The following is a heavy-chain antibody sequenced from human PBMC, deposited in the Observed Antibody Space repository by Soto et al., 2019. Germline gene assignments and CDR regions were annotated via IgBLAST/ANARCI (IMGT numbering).Heavy chain of an antibody. V-gene: IGHV4-31*03. CDR3: ARSVSP. Sequence: QVQLQESGPGLVKSSQTLSLTSTVSAGSISSGGYYWTWIRQHPGKGLEWIGNIYEIGSTYYYPSLKRRVTISVDTSQTQFSLKLSSVTAADTAVYYCARSVSPWGQGTLVTVSS. CDR1: AGSISSGGYY. J-gene: IGHJ5*02. CDR2: IYEIGST.